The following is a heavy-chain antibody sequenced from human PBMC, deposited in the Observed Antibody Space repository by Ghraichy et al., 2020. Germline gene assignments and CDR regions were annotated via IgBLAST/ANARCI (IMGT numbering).Heavy chain of an antibody. Sequence: GGSLRLSCAASGFTFSSYSMNWVRQAPGKGLEWVSSISSSSSYIYYADSVKGRFTISRDNAKNSLYLQMNSLRAEDTAVYYCARVTGYYDFWSGYYTHYYYYMDVWGKGTTVTVSS. D-gene: IGHD3-3*01. V-gene: IGHV3-21*01. CDR2: ISSSSSYI. CDR1: GFTFSSYS. CDR3: ARVTGYYDFWSGYYTHYYYYMDV. J-gene: IGHJ6*03.